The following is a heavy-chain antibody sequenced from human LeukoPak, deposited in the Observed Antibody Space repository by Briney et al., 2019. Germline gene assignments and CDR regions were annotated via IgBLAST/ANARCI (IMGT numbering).Heavy chain of an antibody. J-gene: IGHJ4*02. CDR3: ARGSPVVTDY. D-gene: IGHD4-23*01. V-gene: IGHV3-21*01. Sequence: GGSLRLSCAASGFTFTNAWMGWVRQAPGKGLEWVSSISSSSIYIYYADSVKGRFTISRDNAKNSLYLQRKSLRAEDTAVYYCARGSPVVTDYWGQGTLVTVSS. CDR2: ISSSSIYI. CDR1: GFTFTNAW.